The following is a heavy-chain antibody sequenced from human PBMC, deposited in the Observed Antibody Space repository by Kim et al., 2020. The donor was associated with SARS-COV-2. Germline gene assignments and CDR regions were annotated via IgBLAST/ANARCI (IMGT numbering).Heavy chain of an antibody. V-gene: IGHV3-23*01. CDR3: ASRQREYYHSSGYLLFDY. CDR1: GFTFSSYA. D-gene: IGHD3-22*01. Sequence: GGSLRLSCAASGFTFSSYAMSWVRQAPGKGLEWVSAISGSGGSTYYADSVKGRFTISRDNSKNTLYLQMNSLRAEDTAVYYCASRQREYYHSSGYLLFDYWRQGSLDTVSS. J-gene: IGHJ4*02. CDR2: ISGSGGST.